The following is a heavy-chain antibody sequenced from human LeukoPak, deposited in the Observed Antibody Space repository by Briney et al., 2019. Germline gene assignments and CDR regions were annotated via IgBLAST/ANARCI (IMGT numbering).Heavy chain of an antibody. J-gene: IGHJ4*02. D-gene: IGHD3-16*02. CDR3: ARDSLSWSYYFDY. CDR2: INSDGTST. V-gene: IGHV3-74*01. Sequence: GGPLRLSCAASGFTLSSYWMHWVRQAPGKGLVWVSHINSDGTSTTYADSVKGRFTISRDNAKNTLYLQMNSLRAEDTAVYYCARDSLSWSYYFDYWGQGTLVTVSS. CDR1: GFTLSSYW.